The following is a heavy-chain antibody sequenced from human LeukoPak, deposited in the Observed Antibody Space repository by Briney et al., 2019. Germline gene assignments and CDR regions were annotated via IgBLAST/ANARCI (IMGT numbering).Heavy chain of an antibody. CDR2: IKQDGSEK. CDR1: GFTFSSYW. J-gene: IGHJ4*02. D-gene: IGHD3-16*01. CDR3: TTDEGGYYFDN. Sequence: GGSLRLSCAASGFTFSSYWMSWVRQAPGKGLEWVANIKQDGSEKYYVDSVKGRFTISRDNAKNSLYLQMNSLKTEDTAVYYCTTDEGGYYFDNWGQGTLVTVSS. V-gene: IGHV3-7*05.